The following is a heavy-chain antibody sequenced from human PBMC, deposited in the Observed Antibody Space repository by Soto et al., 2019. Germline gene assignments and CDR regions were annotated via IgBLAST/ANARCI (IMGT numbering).Heavy chain of an antibody. J-gene: IGHJ4*02. CDR3: AANRAYDFWSGYYNFDY. V-gene: IGHV1-58*01. CDR2: IVVGSGNT. D-gene: IGHD3-3*01. CDR1: GFTFTSSA. Sequence: SVKVSCKASGFTFTSSAVQWVRQARGQRLEWIGWIVVGSGNTNYAQKFQERVTITRDMSTSTAYMELSSLRSEDTAVYYCAANRAYDFWSGYYNFDYWGQGTLVTVPS.